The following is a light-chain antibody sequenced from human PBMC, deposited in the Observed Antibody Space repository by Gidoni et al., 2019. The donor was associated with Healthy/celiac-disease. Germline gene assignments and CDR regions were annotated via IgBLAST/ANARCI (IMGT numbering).Light chain of an antibody. CDR1: NLGDKY. CDR2: QDS. Sequence: SSELTQTPSVSVSPGQTASITCSGDNLGDKYACWYQQKPGQSPVLVIYQDSKRPSGIPERFSGSNSGNTATLTISGTQAIDEADYYCQAWDSSTVVFGGGTKLTVL. V-gene: IGLV3-1*01. J-gene: IGLJ2*01. CDR3: QAWDSSTVV.